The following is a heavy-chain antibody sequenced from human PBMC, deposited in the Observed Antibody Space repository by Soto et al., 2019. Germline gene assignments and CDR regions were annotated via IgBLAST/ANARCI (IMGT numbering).Heavy chain of an antibody. CDR3: ARGPTSSRVDY. V-gene: IGHV1-18*01. CDR1: GYTFTRHG. CDR2: INPYIGNT. J-gene: IGHJ4*02. D-gene: IGHD2-2*01. Sequence: QVQLVQSGAEVKKPGASVKVSSKASGYTFTRHGINWVRQAPGQGLEWLGWINPYIGNTKYPQKAQGRVTMTTDTSTSTAYMDLRSLRSDDTAVYYCARGPTSSRVDYWGQGTLVTVSS.